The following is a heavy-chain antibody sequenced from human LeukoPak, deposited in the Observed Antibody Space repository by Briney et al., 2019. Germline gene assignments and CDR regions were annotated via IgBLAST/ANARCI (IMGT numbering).Heavy chain of an antibody. CDR2: ISYDGSNK. CDR1: GFTFSSDG. V-gene: IGHV3-30*18. J-gene: IGHJ4*02. Sequence: GRSLRLSCAASGFTFSSDGMHWVRQAPGKGLEWVAVISYDGSNKYYADSVKGRFTISRDNSKNTLYLQMNSLRAEDTAVYYCAKDQDGYYFDYWGQGTLVTVSS. CDR3: AKDQDGYYFDY.